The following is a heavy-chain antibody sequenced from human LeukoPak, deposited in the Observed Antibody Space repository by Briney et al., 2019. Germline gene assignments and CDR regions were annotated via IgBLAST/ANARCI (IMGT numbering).Heavy chain of an antibody. Sequence: SETLSLTRTVSVGSLSSSSYYWGWIRQPPGKGLEWIVSIYYSESTYYNPSLKSQVTISVDTSKNQFSLKLSSVTAADTAVYYCASSSHIVVVPAAMFDYWGQGTLVTVSS. CDR1: VGSLSSSSYY. CDR2: IYYSEST. D-gene: IGHD2-2*01. V-gene: IGHV4-39*01. J-gene: IGHJ4*02. CDR3: ASSSHIVVVPAAMFDY.